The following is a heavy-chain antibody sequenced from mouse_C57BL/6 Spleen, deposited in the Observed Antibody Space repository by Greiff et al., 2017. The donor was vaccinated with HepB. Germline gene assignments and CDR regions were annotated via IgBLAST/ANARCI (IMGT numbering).Heavy chain of an antibody. CDR1: GYTFTDYE. V-gene: IGHV1-15*01. J-gene: IGHJ2*01. Sequence: QVQLKESGAELVRPGASVTLSCKASGYTFTDYEMHWVKQTPVHGLEWIGAIDPETGGTAYNQKFKGKAILTADKSSSTAYMELRSLTSEDSAVYYCTRDSLAYWGQGTTLTVSS. CDR2: IDPETGGT. CDR3: TRDSLAY.